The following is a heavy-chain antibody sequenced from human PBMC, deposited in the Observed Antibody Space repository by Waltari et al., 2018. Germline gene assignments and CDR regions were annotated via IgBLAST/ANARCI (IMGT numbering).Heavy chain of an antibody. Sequence: EVQLVQSGAEVKKPGATVKISCKASGYTFTDYSIHCVHQDPGKGLEWMGLVDPEDGETIYAEKFQGRVTITADTSTDTAYMELSSLRSEDTAVYYCATWGFWSGSPSCDYWGQGTLVTVSS. D-gene: IGHD3-3*01. V-gene: IGHV1-69-2*01. J-gene: IGHJ4*02. CDR3: ATWGFWSGSPSCDY. CDR2: VDPEDGET. CDR1: GYTFTDYS.